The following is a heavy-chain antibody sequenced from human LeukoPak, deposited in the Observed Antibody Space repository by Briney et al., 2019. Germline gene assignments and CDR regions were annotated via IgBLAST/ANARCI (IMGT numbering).Heavy chain of an antibody. CDR3: AKASRAYCSSTYCSLYYFDY. J-gene: IGHJ4*02. CDR1: GASISTDY. CDR2: IYNSEST. V-gene: IGHV4-4*07. Sequence: SETLSLTCTVSGASISTDYWSWLRQPAGKGLEWIGRIYNSESTNSNPSLRSRVTVSVDTSKNQFSLTLTSVTAADTGVYSCAKASRAYCSSTYCSLYYFDYWGQGTLVTVSS. D-gene: IGHD2-15*01.